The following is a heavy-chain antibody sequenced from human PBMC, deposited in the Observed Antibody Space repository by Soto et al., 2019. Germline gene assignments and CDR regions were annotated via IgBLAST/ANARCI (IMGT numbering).Heavy chain of an antibody. D-gene: IGHD3-3*02. CDR3: AREYAFLEWLLKENYYYYGMGV. J-gene: IGHJ6*02. Sequence: GGSLRLSCAASGFTFSSYWMTWVRQAPGKGLEWVANIKQDGSEKYYVDSVKGRFTISRDNAKNSLYLQMNSLRDEDSAVYYCAREYAFLEWLLKENYYYYGMGVWGQGTTVTVSS. CDR2: IKQDGSEK. CDR1: GFTFSSYW. V-gene: IGHV3-7*01.